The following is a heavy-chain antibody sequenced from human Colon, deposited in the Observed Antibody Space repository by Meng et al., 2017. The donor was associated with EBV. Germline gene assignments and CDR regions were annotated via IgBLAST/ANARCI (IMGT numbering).Heavy chain of an antibody. CDR3: ARRITVSGSHHGLFDF. J-gene: IGHJ4*02. CDR2: IYYRDNT. V-gene: IGHV4-39*07. D-gene: IGHD6-19*01. Sequence: QPQLQESGPGLVTPSXXLSLTCPVSGDSVSSPNYYWDWIRQSPGNGLQWLGRIYYRDNTDYIPSLRSRFFMSTAASKNLFSLMLSSVTAADTAVYYCARRITVSGSHHGLFDFWGQGTLVTVSS. CDR1: GDSVSSPNYY.